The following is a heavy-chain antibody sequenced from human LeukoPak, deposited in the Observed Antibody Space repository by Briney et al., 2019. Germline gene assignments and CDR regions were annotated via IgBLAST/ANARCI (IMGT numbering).Heavy chain of an antibody. CDR2: IYTSGST. J-gene: IGHJ5*02. CDR3: ARDVLLWFGELFLAYNWFDP. CDR1: GGSISSYY. Sequence: SETLSLTCTVSGGSISSYYWSWIRQPAGKGLEWIGRIYTSGSTNYSPSLKSRVTMSVDTSKNQFSLKLSSVTAADTAVYYCARDVLLWFGELFLAYNWFDPWGQGTLVTVSS. V-gene: IGHV4-4*07. D-gene: IGHD3-10*01.